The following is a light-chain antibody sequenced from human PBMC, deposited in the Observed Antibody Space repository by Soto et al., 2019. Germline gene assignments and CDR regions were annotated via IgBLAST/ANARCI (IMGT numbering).Light chain of an antibody. CDR3: QQYGSSPRT. J-gene: IGKJ1*01. CDR1: QSVSSSY. CDR2: GAS. V-gene: IGKV3-20*01. Sequence: EIVLTQSPGTLSLSPGERATLSCRASQSVSSSYLVWYLQKPGQAPRLLIYGASSRATGIPDRFSGSGSGTDFTLTISRLEPEDFAVYYCQQYGSSPRTFGQGTKVEIK.